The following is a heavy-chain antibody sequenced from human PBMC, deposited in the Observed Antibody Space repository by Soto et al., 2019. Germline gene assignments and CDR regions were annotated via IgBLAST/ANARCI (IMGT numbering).Heavy chain of an antibody. CDR3: ATEPRDNYYHRSGGEY. D-gene: IGHD3-22*01. Sequence: QVQLVQSGAEVKKPGASVKVSCKVSGYSLSELSMHWARQAPGKGLEWMGGLEPKDGETMYAQKFQGRVTMTEDTSTDTAYMELSSLRSDDTAVYYCATEPRDNYYHRSGGEYWGQGTLVTVSS. J-gene: IGHJ4*02. CDR1: GYSLSELS. CDR2: LEPKDGET. V-gene: IGHV1-24*01.